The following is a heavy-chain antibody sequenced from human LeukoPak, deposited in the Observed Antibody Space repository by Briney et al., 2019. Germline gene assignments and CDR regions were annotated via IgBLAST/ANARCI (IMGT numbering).Heavy chain of an antibody. V-gene: IGHV3-23*01. D-gene: IGHD4-17*01. CDR3: AKMTTVTLSHAEYFQH. J-gene: IGHJ1*01. CDR1: GFTFSSYA. CDR2: ISGSGGST. Sequence: GGPLRLSCAASGFTFSSYAMSWVRQAPGKGLEWVSAISGSGGSTYYADSVKGRFTISRDNSKNTLYLQMNSLRAEDTAVYYCAKMTTVTLSHAEYFQHWGQGTLVTVSS.